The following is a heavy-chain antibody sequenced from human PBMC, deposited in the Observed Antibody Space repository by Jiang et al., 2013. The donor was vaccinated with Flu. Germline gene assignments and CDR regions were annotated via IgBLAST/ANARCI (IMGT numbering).Heavy chain of an antibody. CDR2: ITRGGST. V-gene: IGHV3-23*01. CDR1: GFIFSNCD. J-gene: IGHJ4*02. Sequence: LLESGGGLVQPGGSLRLSCAASGFIFSNCDMAWVRQAPGKGLEWVSVITRGGSTFYADSVKGRFTISRDNSKDTLYLQMSSLRSEDSALYYCASSLGTDYFDFWVREPWSPSPQ. CDR3: ASSLGTDYFDF.